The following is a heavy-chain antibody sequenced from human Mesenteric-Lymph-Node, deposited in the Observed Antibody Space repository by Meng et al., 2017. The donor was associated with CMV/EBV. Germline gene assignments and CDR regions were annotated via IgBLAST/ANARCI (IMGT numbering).Heavy chain of an antibody. CDR1: GFTFTDYP. V-gene: IGHV3-20*04. CDR3: ARDRSLYSFDY. D-gene: IGHD2-21*01. Sequence: GGSLRLSCAASGFTFTDYPMSWVRQGPGKGLEWVSGINWNGGSTTYADSVKGLFTISRDNAKNSLYLQMNSLRVEDMALYYCARDRSLYSFDYWGQGTLVTVSS. J-gene: IGHJ4*02. CDR2: INWNGGST.